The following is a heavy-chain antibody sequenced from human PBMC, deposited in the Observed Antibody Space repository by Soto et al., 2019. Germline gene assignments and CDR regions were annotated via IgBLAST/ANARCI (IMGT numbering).Heavy chain of an antibody. CDR2: VYRGGTT. CDR1: GFTVSSNY. CDR3: ARQFVKQQLANYYFYGMDV. V-gene: IGHV3-53*01. Sequence: PGGSLRLSCAASGFTVSSNYKSWVRQAPGKGLEWVSLVYRGGTTYYADSVKGRFTISRDNSMNTLYLQMNSLRAEDTAVYYCARQFVKQQLANYYFYGMDVWGQGTTVTVSS. J-gene: IGHJ6*02. D-gene: IGHD6-13*01.